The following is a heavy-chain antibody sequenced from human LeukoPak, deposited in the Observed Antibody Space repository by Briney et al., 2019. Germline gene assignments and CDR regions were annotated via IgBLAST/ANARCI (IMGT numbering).Heavy chain of an antibody. CDR3: ARGALGVREYFQH. CDR2: FIPILGTP. J-gene: IGHJ1*01. V-gene: IGHV1-69*13. CDR1: GGTFSDNA. Sequence: ASVKVSCKASGGTFSDNAVSFIGQAPGQGLEWMGGFIPILGTPSYAQKFQGRVSITADESTSTAYMELTSLRSEDTAVYYCARGALGVREYFQHWGQGTLISVSS. D-gene: IGHD2-8*01.